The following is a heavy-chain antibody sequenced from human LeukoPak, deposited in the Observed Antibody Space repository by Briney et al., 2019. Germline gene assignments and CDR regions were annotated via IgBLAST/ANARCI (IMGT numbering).Heavy chain of an antibody. D-gene: IGHD2-15*01. V-gene: IGHV3-23*01. J-gene: IGHJ4*02. CDR1: GFTFSSYG. Sequence: GGSLRLSCAASGFTFSSYGMSWVRQAPGKGLGWASAISGSGGSTYYADSVKGRFTISRDNAKNSLYLQMNSLRAEDAAVYYCARILVVFDYWGQGTLVTVSS. CDR2: ISGSGGST. CDR3: ARILVVFDY.